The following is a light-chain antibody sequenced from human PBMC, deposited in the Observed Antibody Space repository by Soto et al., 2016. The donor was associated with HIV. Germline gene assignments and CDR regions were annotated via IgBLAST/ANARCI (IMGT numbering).Light chain of an antibody. J-gene: IGLJ1*01. Sequence: SYELTQPPSVSVSPGQTASITCSGDKLGDKYACWYQQKPGQSPVLVIYQDTKRSSGIPERFSGSNSGDTATLTISGTQAINEADYYCQAWDSSTTLYVFGTGTKVTVL. V-gene: IGLV3-1*01. CDR2: QDT. CDR3: QAWDSSTTLYV. CDR1: KLGDKY.